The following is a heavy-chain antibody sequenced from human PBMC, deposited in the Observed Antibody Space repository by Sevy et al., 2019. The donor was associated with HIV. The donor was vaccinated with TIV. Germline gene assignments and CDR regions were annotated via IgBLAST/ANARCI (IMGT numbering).Heavy chain of an antibody. CDR1: GYTFTSYA. D-gene: IGHD1-26*01. CDR3: ARGEVVGASGFDY. V-gene: IGHV1-3*01. CDR2: INAGNRNT. J-gene: IGHJ4*02. Sequence: VSVKVSCKASGYTFTSYAMHWVRQAPGQRLEWTGWINAGNRNTKYSQEFQGRVTITRDTSASTAYMELSSLRSEDTAVYYRARGEVVGASGFDYWGQGTLVCVSS.